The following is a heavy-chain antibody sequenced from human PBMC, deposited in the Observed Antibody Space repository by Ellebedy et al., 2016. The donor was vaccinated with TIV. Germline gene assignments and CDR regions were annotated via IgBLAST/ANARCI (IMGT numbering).Heavy chain of an antibody. CDR2: IDPSDPSGTYT. Sequence: GESLKISXKAYGYSFILYWITWVRQMPGKGLEWMGRIDPSDPSGTYTSYSPSFQGHVVISTDNSITTAYLQWSSLKASDSAIYYCARHELGSNAAFDYWGQGTLVTVSS. CDR3: ARHELGSNAAFDY. V-gene: IGHV5-10-1*01. CDR1: GYSFILYW. D-gene: IGHD7-27*01. J-gene: IGHJ4*02.